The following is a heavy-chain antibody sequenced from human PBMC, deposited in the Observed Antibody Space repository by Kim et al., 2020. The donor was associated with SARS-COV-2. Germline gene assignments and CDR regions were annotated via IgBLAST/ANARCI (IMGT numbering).Heavy chain of an antibody. CDR1: GGSFSGYY. Sequence: SETLSLTCAVYGGSFSGYYWSWIRQPPGKGLEWIGEINHSGSTNYNPSLKSRVTISVDTSKNQFSLKLSSVTAADTAVYYCARGRITIFGVVISNYYYYYMYVWGRGTTVTVSS. V-gene: IGHV4-34*01. CDR3: ARGRITIFGVVISNYYYYYMYV. D-gene: IGHD3-3*01. J-gene: IGHJ6*03. CDR2: INHSGST.